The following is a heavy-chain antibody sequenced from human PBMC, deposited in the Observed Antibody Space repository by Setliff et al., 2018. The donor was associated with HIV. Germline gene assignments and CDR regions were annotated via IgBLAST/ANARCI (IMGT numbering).Heavy chain of an antibody. Sequence: SLRLSCAASGFTFSKYAMSWVRQAPGKGLEWVSGISDSGGSTYYADSVKGRFTISRDNSKNTLYLQMNSLRAEDTAVYYCAKAQDSSGYYTLDYWGQGTLVTVSS. V-gene: IGHV3-23*01. CDR3: AKAQDSSGYYTLDY. J-gene: IGHJ4*02. CDR2: ISDSGGST. D-gene: IGHD3-22*01. CDR1: GFTFSKYA.